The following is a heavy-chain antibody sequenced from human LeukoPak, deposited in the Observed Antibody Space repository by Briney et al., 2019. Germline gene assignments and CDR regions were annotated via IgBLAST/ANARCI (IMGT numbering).Heavy chain of an antibody. J-gene: IGHJ4*02. CDR2: INTNTGNP. V-gene: IGHV7-4-1*02. D-gene: IGHD2-2*01. CDR1: GYIFTSYG. CDR3: ARGRYCSSASCYHDY. Sequence: ASVKVSCKASGYIFTSYGISWVRQAPGQGLEWMGWINTNTGNPTYAQGFTGRFVFSLDTSVSTAYLQISSLKAEDTAVYYCARGRYCSSASCYHDYWGQGTLVTVSS.